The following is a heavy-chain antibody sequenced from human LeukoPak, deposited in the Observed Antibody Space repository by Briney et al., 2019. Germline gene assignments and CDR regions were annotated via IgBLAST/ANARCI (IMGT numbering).Heavy chain of an antibody. Sequence: PGGSLRPSCAASGFTFSSYSMNWVRQAPGKGLEWVSYISSSSSTIYYADSVKGRFTISRDNAKNSLYLQMNSLRAEDTAVYYCALWFGELPFDYWGQGTLVTVSS. CDR3: ALWFGELPFDY. CDR2: ISSSSSTI. J-gene: IGHJ4*02. D-gene: IGHD3-10*01. V-gene: IGHV3-48*01. CDR1: GFTFSSYS.